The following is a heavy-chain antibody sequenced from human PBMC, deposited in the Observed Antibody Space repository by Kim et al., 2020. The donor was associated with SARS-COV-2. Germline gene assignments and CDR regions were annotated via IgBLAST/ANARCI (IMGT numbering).Heavy chain of an antibody. CDR2: IWYDGSNK. CDR1: GFTFSSYG. D-gene: IGHD5-18*01. J-gene: IGHJ3*02. Sequence: GGSLRLSCAASGFTFSSYGMHWVRQAPGKGLEWVAVIWYDGSNKYYADSVKGRFTISRDNSKNTLYLQMNSLRAEDTAVYYCARGDTAMMNDAFDIWGQGTMVTVSS. V-gene: IGHV3-33*01. CDR3: ARGDTAMMNDAFDI.